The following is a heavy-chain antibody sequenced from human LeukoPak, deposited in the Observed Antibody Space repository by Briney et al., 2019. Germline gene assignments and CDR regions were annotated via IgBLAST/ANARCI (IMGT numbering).Heavy chain of an antibody. CDR3: ARTYGSGSYYYYGMGV. CDR1: GYSLPSYW. J-gene: IGHJ6*02. V-gene: IGHV5-51*01. D-gene: IGHD3-10*01. CDR2: LYPGDSET. Sequence: AESLKISCKGSGYSLPSYWIAWVRQVPGKGLEWMGILYPGDSETIYSASFQGQVIISADKSISTAYLQWNTLKASDTAMYYCARTYGSGSYYYYGMGVWGQGTTVTVSS.